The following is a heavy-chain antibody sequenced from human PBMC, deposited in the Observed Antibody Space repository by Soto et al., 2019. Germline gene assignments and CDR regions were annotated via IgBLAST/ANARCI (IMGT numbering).Heavy chain of an antibody. Sequence: LRCGVAWGTIGGVGDCWIWIRQPPGKGLEWIGYIYHSGSTYYNPSLKSRVTISVDRSKNQFSLKLSSVTAADTAVYYCASLRSGWGIDYWGQGTLVTSPQ. CDR2: IYHSGST. J-gene: IGHJ4*02. V-gene: IGHV4-30-2*01. CDR3: ASLRSGWGIDY. D-gene: IGHD6-19*01. CDR1: WGTIGGVGDC.